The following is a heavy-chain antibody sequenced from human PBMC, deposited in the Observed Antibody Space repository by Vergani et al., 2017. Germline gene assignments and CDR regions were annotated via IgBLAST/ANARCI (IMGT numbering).Heavy chain of an antibody. V-gene: IGHV4-39*01. D-gene: IGHD1-26*01. CDR1: GGSISSSSYY. Sequence: QLQLPESGPGLVKPSETLSLTCTVSGGSISSSSYYWGWTRQPPGKGLEWIGNIYYSGSTYYNPSLTSRVTISVDTSKNQFSLKLSSVTAADTAVYYCARQVLAIVGATHHPYYFDYWGQGTLVTVSS. CDR2: IYYSGST. CDR3: ARQVLAIVGATHHPYYFDY. J-gene: IGHJ4*02.